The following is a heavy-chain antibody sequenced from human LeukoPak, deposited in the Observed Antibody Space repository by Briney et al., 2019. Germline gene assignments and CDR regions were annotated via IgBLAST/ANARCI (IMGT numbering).Heavy chain of an antibody. Sequence: SETLSLTCTVSGGSISSYHWSWIRQPPGKGLQWIGYIYYSGSTIYNPSLKSRVTISVDTSKNQFSLKLSSVTAADTAVYYCARASEDYYYYYMDVWGKGTTVTISS. CDR3: ARASEDYYYYYMDV. D-gene: IGHD1-14*01. V-gene: IGHV4-59*01. CDR1: GGSISSYH. J-gene: IGHJ6*03. CDR2: IYYSGST.